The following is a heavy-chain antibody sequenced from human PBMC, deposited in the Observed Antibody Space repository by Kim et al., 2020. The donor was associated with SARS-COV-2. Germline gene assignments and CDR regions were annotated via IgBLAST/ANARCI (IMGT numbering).Heavy chain of an antibody. Sequence: SETLSLTCTVSGYSISSGYYWGWIRQPPGKGLEWIGSIYHSGSTYYNPSLKSRVTISVDTSKNQFSLKLSSVTAADTAVYYCARDVGTFDWLLFSWGQGT. J-gene: IGHJ5*02. CDR1: GYSISSGYY. V-gene: IGHV4-38-2*02. D-gene: IGHD3-9*01. CDR3: ARDVGTFDWLLFS. CDR2: IYHSGST.